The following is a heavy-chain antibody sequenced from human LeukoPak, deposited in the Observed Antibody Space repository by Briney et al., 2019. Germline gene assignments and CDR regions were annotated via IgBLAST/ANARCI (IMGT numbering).Heavy chain of an antibody. J-gene: IGHJ4*02. Sequence: PGGSLRLSCAASGFTFSSYAMSWVRQAPGKGLEWVSAISGSGGSTYYADSVKGRFTISRDNSKSTLYLQMNSLRAEDTAVYYCAKDLNYYDSSGSDFSFDYWGQGTLVTVSS. CDR2: ISGSGGST. CDR3: AKDLNYYDSSGSDFSFDY. V-gene: IGHV3-23*01. D-gene: IGHD3-22*01. CDR1: GFTFSSYA.